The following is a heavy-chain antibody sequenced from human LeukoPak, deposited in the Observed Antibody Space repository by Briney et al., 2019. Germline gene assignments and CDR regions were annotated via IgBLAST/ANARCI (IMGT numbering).Heavy chain of an antibody. Sequence: GASVKVSCKASGYTFTSYDINWVRQATGQGLEWMGWMNPNSGNTGYAQKFQGRVTITRNTSISTAYMELSSLRSEDTAVYYCARGVGQQLAHHYYYYYMDVWGKGTTVTVSS. CDR1: GYTFTSYD. CDR3: ARGVGQQLAHHYYYYYMDV. D-gene: IGHD6-13*01. CDR2: MNPNSGNT. V-gene: IGHV1-8*03. J-gene: IGHJ6*03.